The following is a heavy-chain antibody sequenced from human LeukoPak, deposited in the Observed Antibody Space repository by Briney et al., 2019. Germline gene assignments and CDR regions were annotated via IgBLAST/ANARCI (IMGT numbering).Heavy chain of an antibody. CDR1: GYTFTSYG. D-gene: IGHD6-6*01. Sequence: ASVKVSCKASGYTFTSYGISWVRQAPGQGLECMGWISAYNGNTNYAQKLQGRVTMTTDTSTSTAYMELRSLRSEDTAVYYCATFDRSKQLVGWYDNYWGQGTLVTVSS. J-gene: IGHJ4*02. CDR2: ISAYNGNT. V-gene: IGHV1-18*01. CDR3: ATFDRSKQLVGWYDNY.